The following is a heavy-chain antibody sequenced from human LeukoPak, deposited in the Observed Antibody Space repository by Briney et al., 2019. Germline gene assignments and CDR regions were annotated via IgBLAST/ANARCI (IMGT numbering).Heavy chain of an antibody. D-gene: IGHD2-15*01. CDR3: AKRGVVIRVILVGFHKEAYYFDS. CDR2: ISDSGGRT. Sequence: GGSLRLSCTVSGITLSNYGMSWVRQAPGKGLEWVAGISDSGGRTNYADSVKGRFTLSRDNPKNTLYLQMNSLRAEDTAAYFCAKRGVVIRVILVGFHKEAYYFDSWGQGALVTVSS. J-gene: IGHJ4*02. V-gene: IGHV3-23*01. CDR1: GITLSNYG.